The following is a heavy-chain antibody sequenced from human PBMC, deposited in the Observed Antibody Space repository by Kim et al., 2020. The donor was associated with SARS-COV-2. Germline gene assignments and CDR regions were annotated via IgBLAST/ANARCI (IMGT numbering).Heavy chain of an antibody. CDR3: AKELETLLLRGVGWFDS. J-gene: IGHJ5*01. V-gene: IGHV3-23*01. Sequence: VRGPFTISRDNSKTTLYLQMNTLRAEDTAVYYCAKELETLLLRGVGWFDSWGQGTLVTVSS. D-gene: IGHD3-10*01.